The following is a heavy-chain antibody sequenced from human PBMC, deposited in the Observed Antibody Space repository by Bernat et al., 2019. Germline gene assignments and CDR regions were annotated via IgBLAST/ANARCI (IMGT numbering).Heavy chain of an antibody. Sequence: EVQLLESGGGLVQPGGSLRLSCAASGFTFSSYAMSWVRQAPGKGLEWVSAISGSGGSTYYADSVKGRFTISRDNSKNTLYLQMNSLKAEDTAVYYCARDHDSMAQGGAYMDVWGKGTTVTVSS. CDR2: ISGSGGST. CDR1: GFTFSSYA. V-gene: IGHV3-23*01. J-gene: IGHJ6*03. D-gene: IGHD3-22*01. CDR3: ARDHDSMAQGGAYMDV.